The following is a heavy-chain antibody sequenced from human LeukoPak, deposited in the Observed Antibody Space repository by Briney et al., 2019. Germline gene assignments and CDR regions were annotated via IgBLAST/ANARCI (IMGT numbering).Heavy chain of an antibody. D-gene: IGHD2-8*01. CDR2: IYWNDDK. J-gene: IGHJ4*02. Sequence: SGPTLVKPSETLTLTCTLSGFSLNTYGLGVGWIRQPPGKPLEWLAVIYWNDDKRCSPSLKTRISISKDTSGNQVVLSMTNMDPVDTGTYYCAHSALMTSNRDFDSWGPGILVTVSS. V-gene: IGHV2-5*01. CDR3: AHSALMTSNRDFDS. CDR1: GFSLNTYGLG.